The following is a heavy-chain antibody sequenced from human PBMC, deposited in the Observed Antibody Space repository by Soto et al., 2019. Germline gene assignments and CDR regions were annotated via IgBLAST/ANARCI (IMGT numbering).Heavy chain of an antibody. CDR2: IYSSGAT. V-gene: IGHV4-4*07. CDR3: AREHKVFNDIEF. D-gene: IGHD2-8*01. CDR1: GGSISSYY. Sequence: QVQLQESGPGLVKPSDTLSLSCTISGGSISSYYWNWIRKPAGQGLEWIGRIYSSGATNYNPSLKSRVTMSTDTSTNHFFLSLTSVTPADTAVYYCAREHKVFNDIEFWGQGILVTVSS. J-gene: IGHJ4*02.